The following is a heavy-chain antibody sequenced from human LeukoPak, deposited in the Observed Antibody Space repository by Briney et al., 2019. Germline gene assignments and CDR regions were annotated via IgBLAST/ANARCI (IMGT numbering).Heavy chain of an antibody. D-gene: IGHD2-2*03. Sequence: GGSLRLSCAASGFTFSNYAMGWVRQAPGKGLEWVSGISGSGGTTYYADSVKGQFTISRDNSKNTLYLQMNSLRAEDTAVYYCARVGGYCSSISNCYGDYWGQGTLVTVSS. CDR2: ISGSGGTT. CDR1: GFTFSNYA. J-gene: IGHJ4*02. V-gene: IGHV3-23*01. CDR3: ARVGGYCSSISNCYGDY.